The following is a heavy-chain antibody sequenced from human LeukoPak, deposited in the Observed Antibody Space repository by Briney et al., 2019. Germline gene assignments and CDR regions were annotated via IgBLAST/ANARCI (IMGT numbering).Heavy chain of an antibody. CDR1: GFTFSSYG. V-gene: IGHV3-33*01. CDR3: ARDRAAAGTSDYYYGMDV. CDR2: IWYDGSNK. D-gene: IGHD6-13*01. Sequence: GGSLGLSCAASGFTFSSYGMHWVRQAPGKGLEWVAVIWYDGSNKYYADSVKGRFTISRDNSKNTLYLQMNSLRAEDTAVYYCARDRAAAGTSDYYYGMDVWGQGTTVTVSS. J-gene: IGHJ6*02.